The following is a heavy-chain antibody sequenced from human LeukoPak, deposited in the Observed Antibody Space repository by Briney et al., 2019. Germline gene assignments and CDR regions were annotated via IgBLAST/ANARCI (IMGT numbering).Heavy chain of an antibody. J-gene: IGHJ4*02. CDR2: AYYRSKWNY. CDR3: ARAVIGTTRYFES. CDR1: GDSVSINSVA. V-gene: IGHV6-1*01. D-gene: IGHD1-1*01. Sequence: SQTLSLTCAISGDSVSINSVAYNWIRQSPSRGLEWLGRAYYRSKWNYEYAVSVRSRITVNLDTSKNQFSLQLNSVTPDDTAVYYCARAVIGTTRYFESWGQGTLVTVSS.